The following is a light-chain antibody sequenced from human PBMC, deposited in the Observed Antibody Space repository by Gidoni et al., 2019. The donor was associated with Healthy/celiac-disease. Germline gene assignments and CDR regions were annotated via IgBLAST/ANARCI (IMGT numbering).Light chain of an antibody. J-gene: IGKJ2*01. Sequence: DTVLTQSPDPLSVSLGERATIHCKSSQSVLYSSNNKNYLAWYQQKPGQPPKLLIYWASTRESGVPDRFSGSGSGTDFTLTISSLQAEDVAVYYCQQYYSTPYTFGQGTKLEIK. V-gene: IGKV4-1*01. CDR1: QSVLYSSNNKNY. CDR2: WAS. CDR3: QQYYSTPYT.